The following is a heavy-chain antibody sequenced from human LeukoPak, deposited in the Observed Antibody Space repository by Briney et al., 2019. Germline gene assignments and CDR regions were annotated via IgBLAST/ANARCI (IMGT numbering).Heavy chain of an antibody. V-gene: IGHV3-30*18. CDR1: GFTFSSYG. J-gene: IGHJ4*02. Sequence: PGGSLRLSCAASGFTFSSYGMHWVRQAPGKGLEWVAVISYDGSNKYYADSVKGRFTISRDNSKNTLYLQMNSLRAEDTAVYYCAKDLSRSYWGQGTLVTVSS. CDR2: ISYDGSNK. D-gene: IGHD2-2*01. CDR3: AKDLSRSY.